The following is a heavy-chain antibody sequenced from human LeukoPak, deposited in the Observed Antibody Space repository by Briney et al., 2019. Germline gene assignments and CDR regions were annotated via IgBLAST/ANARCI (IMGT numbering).Heavy chain of an antibody. Sequence: GGSLRLSCAASGFTFSSYWILWVRQAPGKGLEWVSAISGSGGSTYYADSVKGRFTISRDNSKNTLYLQMNSLRAEDTAVYYCAKVPRAGRFGVDYWGQGTLVTVSS. V-gene: IGHV3-23*01. J-gene: IGHJ4*02. CDR1: GFTFSSYW. D-gene: IGHD3-10*01. CDR2: ISGSGGST. CDR3: AKVPRAGRFGVDY.